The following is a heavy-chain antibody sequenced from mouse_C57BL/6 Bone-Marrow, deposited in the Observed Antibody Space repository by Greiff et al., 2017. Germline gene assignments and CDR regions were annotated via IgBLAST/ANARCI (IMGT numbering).Heavy chain of an antibody. J-gene: IGHJ1*01. V-gene: IGHV1-4*01. CDR1: GYTFTSYT. D-gene: IGHD2-1*01. CDR3: AREPRYYGYWYFDV. CDR2: INPSSGYT. Sequence: QVQLQQSGAELARPGASVKMSCKASGYTFTSYTMHWVKQRPGQGLEWIGYINPSSGYTKYNQKFKDKATLTADKSSSTAYMKLSSLTSEDSAVYYCAREPRYYGYWYFDVWGAGTTVTVSS.